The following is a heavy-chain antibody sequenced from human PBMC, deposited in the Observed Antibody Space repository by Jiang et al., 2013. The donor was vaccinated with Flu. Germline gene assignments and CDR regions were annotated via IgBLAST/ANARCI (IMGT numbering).Heavy chain of an antibody. J-gene: IGHJ2*01. CDR1: GGSISSSSYY. CDR3: ARITMVRGVIITITWYFDL. D-gene: IGHD3-10*01. CDR2: IYYSGST. V-gene: IGHV4-39*07. Sequence: PGLLKPSETLSLTCTVSGGSISSSSYYWGWIRQPPGKGLEWIGSIYYSGSTYYNPSLKSRVTISVDTSKNQFSLKLSSVTAADTAVYYCARITMVRGVIITITWYFDLWGRGTLVTVSS.